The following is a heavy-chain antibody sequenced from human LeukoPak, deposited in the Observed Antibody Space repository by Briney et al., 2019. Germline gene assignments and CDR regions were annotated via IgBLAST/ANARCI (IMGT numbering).Heavy chain of an antibody. Sequence: GGSLRLSCVASGLNFNSRWMDWVRRAPGQGLEWVASIKEDGSETHYVDSVRGRFTISRDNDKNSLYLQMNNVRDEDTAMYYCAGDGGWWRFDFWGQGALVTVSS. CDR1: GLNFNSRW. CDR2: IKEDGSET. J-gene: IGHJ4*02. CDR3: AGDGGWWRFDF. V-gene: IGHV3-7*03. D-gene: IGHD2-8*02.